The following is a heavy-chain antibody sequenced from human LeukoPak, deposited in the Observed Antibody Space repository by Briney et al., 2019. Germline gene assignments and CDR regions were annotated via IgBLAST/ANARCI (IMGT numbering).Heavy chain of an antibody. J-gene: IGHJ4*02. CDR3: ARLRGLLNFDY. D-gene: IGHD3-10*01. CDR2: IYYSGST. V-gene: IGHV4-39*01. Sequence: SETLSLTCTVSGGSISSSSYYWGWIRQPPGKGLEWIGSIYYSGSTYYNPSLKCRVTISVDTSKNQFSLKLSSVTAADTAVYYCARLRGLLNFDYWGQGTLVTVSS. CDR1: GGSISSSSYY.